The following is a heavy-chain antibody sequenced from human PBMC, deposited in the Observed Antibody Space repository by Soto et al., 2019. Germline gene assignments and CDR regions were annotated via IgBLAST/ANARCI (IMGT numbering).Heavy chain of an antibody. CDR2: IIPIFGTA. V-gene: IGHV1-69*12. D-gene: IGHD6-19*01. CDR3: ARALKRGYSSGWYRNWFDP. Sequence: QVQLVQSGAVVKKPGSSVKVSCKASGGTFSSYAISWVRQAPGQGLEWMGGIIPIFGTANYAQKFQGRVTITADESTSTAYMELSSLRSEDTAVYYCARALKRGYSSGWYRNWFDPWGQGTLVTVSS. J-gene: IGHJ5*02. CDR1: GGTFSSYA.